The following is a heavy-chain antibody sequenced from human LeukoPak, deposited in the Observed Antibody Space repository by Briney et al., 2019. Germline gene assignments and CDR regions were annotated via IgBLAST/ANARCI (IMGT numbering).Heavy chain of an antibody. CDR1: GGTFSSYA. J-gene: IGHJ4*02. V-gene: IGHV1-69*13. CDR3: ARGMKQQLWAFDY. Sequence: SVKVSCKASGGTFSSYAISWVRQAPGQGLEWMGGIIPTFGTANYAQKFQGRVTITADESTSTAYMELSSLRSEDTAVYYCARGMKQQLWAFDYWGQGTLVTVSS. D-gene: IGHD6-13*01. CDR2: IIPTFGTA.